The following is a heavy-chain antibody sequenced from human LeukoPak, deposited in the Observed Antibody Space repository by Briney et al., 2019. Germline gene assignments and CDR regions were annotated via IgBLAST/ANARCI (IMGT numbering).Heavy chain of an antibody. Sequence: KSGGSLRLSCAASGFTFSSYSMNWVRQAPGKGLEWVSSISSSSSYINYADSVKGRFTISRDNAKNSLYLQMNSLRAEDTAVYYCARLGRVGAADAFDIWGQGTMVTVSS. D-gene: IGHD1-26*01. V-gene: IGHV3-21*01. CDR2: ISSSSSYI. CDR3: ARLGRVGAADAFDI. CDR1: GFTFSSYS. J-gene: IGHJ3*02.